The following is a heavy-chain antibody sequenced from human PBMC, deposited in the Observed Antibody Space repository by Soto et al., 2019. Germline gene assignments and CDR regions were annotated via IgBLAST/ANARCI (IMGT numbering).Heavy chain of an antibody. CDR2: VSPPFRTS. CDR3: ARVLYYGSGSYSPYGMDV. CDR1: GVSFNKNG. V-gene: IGHV1-69*01. J-gene: IGHJ6*02. Sequence: QVQLVQSGAEVKKPGSSVKVSCKTSGVSFNKNGSGWVRQAPGHGLEWMGGVSPPFRTSNYARKFQGRISITADASTGTVNMELSSLTSEDTAQYYCARVLYYGSGSYSPYGMDVWGQGTTVTVSS. D-gene: IGHD3-10*01.